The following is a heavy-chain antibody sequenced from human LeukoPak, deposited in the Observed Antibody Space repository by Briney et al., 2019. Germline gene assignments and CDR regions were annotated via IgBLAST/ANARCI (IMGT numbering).Heavy chain of an antibody. J-gene: IGHJ4*02. Sequence: GASVKVSCKVSGYTLTELSTHWVRQAPGKGLEWMGGFDPEDGETIYAQKFQGRVTMTEDTSTDTAYMELSSLRSEDTAVYYCATERNYYDILTGSLPTMHFDYWGQGTLVTVSS. D-gene: IGHD3-9*01. V-gene: IGHV1-24*01. CDR1: GYTLTELS. CDR3: ATERNYYDILTGSLPTMHFDY. CDR2: FDPEDGET.